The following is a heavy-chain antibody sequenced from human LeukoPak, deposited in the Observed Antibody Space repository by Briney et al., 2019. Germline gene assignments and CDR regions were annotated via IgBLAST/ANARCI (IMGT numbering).Heavy chain of an antibody. CDR1: GYTFISYG. CDR3: ARDVRAFDL. V-gene: IGHV1-18*01. J-gene: IGHJ3*01. Sequence: ASVKVPCKDSGYTFISYGISWVRQAPGQGPEWMGWISTYSGKTKYAQKHQGRVTMTTDTSTSTAYMELRSLRSDDTAVYYCARDVRAFDLWGQGTMVTVSS. CDR2: ISTYSGKT.